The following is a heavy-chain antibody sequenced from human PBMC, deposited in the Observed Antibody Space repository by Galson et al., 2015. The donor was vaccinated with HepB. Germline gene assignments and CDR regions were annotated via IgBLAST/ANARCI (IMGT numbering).Heavy chain of an antibody. CDR3: ARCSIAVAAEAFLYYFDY. Sequence: SVKVSCKASGYTFTSYGISWVRQAPGQGLEWMGWISAYNGNTNYAQKLQGRVTMTTDTSTSTAYMELRSLRSDDTAVYYCARCSIAVAAEAFLYYFDYWGQGTLVTVSS. D-gene: IGHD6-19*01. CDR2: ISAYNGNT. V-gene: IGHV1-18*04. J-gene: IGHJ4*02. CDR1: GYTFTSYG.